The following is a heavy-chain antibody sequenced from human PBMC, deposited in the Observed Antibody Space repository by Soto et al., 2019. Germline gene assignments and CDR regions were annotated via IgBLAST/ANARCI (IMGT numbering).Heavy chain of an antibody. CDR2: INHSGST. J-gene: IGHJ4*02. Sequence: QVQLQQWGAGLLKPSETLSLTCAVYGGSFSGYYWSWIRQPPGKGLEWIGEINHSGSTNYNPSLKRRVTISVDTSKNPFSLKLSSLTAADTAVYYCASQDLAIVVVPAARSFDYWGQGTLVTVSS. CDR3: ASQDLAIVVVPAARSFDY. CDR1: GGSFSGYY. V-gene: IGHV4-34*01. D-gene: IGHD2-2*01.